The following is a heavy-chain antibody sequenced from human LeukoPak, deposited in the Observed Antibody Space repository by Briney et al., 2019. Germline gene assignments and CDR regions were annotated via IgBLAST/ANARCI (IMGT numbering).Heavy chain of an antibody. CDR3: ARDLTYYDFWSGYRPGIKCFDP. CDR2: INPNSGGT. CDR1: GYTFTGYY. V-gene: IGHV1-2*02. J-gene: IGHJ5*02. D-gene: IGHD3-3*01. Sequence: ASVKVSCKASGYTFTGYYMHWVRQAPGQGLEWMGCINPNSGGTNYAQKFQGRVTMTRDTSISTAYMELSRLRSDDTAVYYCARDLTYYDFWSGYRPGIKCFDPWGQGTLVTVSS.